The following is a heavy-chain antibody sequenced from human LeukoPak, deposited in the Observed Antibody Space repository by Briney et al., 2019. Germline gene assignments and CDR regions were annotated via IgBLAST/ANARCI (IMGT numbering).Heavy chain of an antibody. CDR1: GFTFSSYS. CDR3: AKDGPILRYFDWLSPDY. J-gene: IGHJ4*02. D-gene: IGHD3-9*01. V-gene: IGHV3-21*01. Sequence: GGSLRLSCAASGFTFSSYSMNWVRQAPGKGLEWVSSISSSSSYIYYADSVKGRFTISRDNAKNSLYLQMNSLRAEDTAVYYCAKDGPILRYFDWLSPDYWGQGTLVTVSS. CDR2: ISSSSSYI.